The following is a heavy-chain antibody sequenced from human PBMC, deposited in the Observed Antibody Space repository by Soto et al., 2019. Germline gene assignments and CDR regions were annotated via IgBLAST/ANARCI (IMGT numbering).Heavy chain of an antibody. D-gene: IGHD2-2*01. J-gene: IGHJ5*02. CDR2: IYNSGST. CDR3: ARGVDTMAFDH. Sequence: QVQLQESGPGLVKPSQTLSLTCTVSGDSLRSGDYYCSWIRQPPGKGLEWIGYIYNSGSTYYEPSLRSRLTISEDLSKNQLSLRLTAVTAADTDVYYCARGVDTMAFDHCGQGTTDTVSS. V-gene: IGHV4-30-4*01. CDR1: GDSLRSGDYY.